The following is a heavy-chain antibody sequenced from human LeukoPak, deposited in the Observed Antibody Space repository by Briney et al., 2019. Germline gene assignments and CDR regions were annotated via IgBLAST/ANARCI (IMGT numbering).Heavy chain of an antibody. J-gene: IGHJ5*02. CDR3: ARQYYDILTGYYRACWFDP. CDR1: GGSISSSSYY. V-gene: IGHV4-39*01. Sequence: SETLSLTCTVSGGSISSSSYYWGWIRQPPGEGVAWIGGIYYSGSTYYSPSLKSRVTISVDTSKNQFSLKLSSVTAAHTAVYYCARQYYDILTGYYRACWFDPWGQGTLVTVSS. CDR2: IYYSGST. D-gene: IGHD3-9*01.